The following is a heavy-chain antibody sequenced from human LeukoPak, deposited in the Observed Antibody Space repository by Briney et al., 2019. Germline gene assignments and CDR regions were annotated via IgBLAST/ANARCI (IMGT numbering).Heavy chain of an antibody. Sequence: PGGSLRLSCAASGFTFNTYWMHWVRQAPGKGLVWVSRINSDGSSTTYADSVKGRFTISRDNAKNTAYLQMNSLRAENTAVYYCTRGLYCNSINGYAGDYWGQGTLVTVSS. D-gene: IGHD2/OR15-2a*01. CDR2: INSDGSST. J-gene: IGHJ4*02. V-gene: IGHV3-74*01. CDR3: TRGLYCNSINGYAGDY. CDR1: GFTFNTYW.